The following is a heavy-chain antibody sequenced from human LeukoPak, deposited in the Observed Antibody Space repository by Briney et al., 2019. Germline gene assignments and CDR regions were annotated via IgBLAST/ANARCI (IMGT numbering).Heavy chain of an antibody. CDR1: GFTFSSYS. CDR2: INADGSST. D-gene: IGHD1-26*01. J-gene: IGHJ5*02. CDR3: ARSGSVGGNNWFDP. V-gene: IGHV3-74*01. Sequence: GGSLRLSCAASGFTFSSYSMNWVRQAPGKGLVWVSRINADGSSTTYADSVRGRFTISRDNAKNTLYLQMNSLRVDDTAVYYCARSGSVGGNNWFDPWGQGTLVTVSS.